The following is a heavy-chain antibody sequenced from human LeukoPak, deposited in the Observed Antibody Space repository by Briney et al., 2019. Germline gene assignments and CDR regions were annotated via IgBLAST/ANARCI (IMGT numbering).Heavy chain of an antibody. CDR3: ARLRAFTRPFVY. CDR1: GGSFSGYY. J-gene: IGHJ4*02. V-gene: IGHV4-34*01. Sequence: SETLSLTCAVYGGSFSGYYWSWIRQPPGKGLEWIGEINHSGSTNYNPSLKSRVTISVDTSKNQFSLKLSSVTAADTAVYYCARLRAFTRPFVYWGQGTLVTVSS. CDR2: INHSGST.